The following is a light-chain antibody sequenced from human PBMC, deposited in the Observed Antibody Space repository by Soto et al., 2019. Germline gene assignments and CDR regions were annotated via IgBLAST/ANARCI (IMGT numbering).Light chain of an antibody. J-gene: IGKJ1*01. V-gene: IGKV3-20*01. CDR2: GAS. CDR3: QQYVSSPPWT. CDR1: HSVSSSY. Sequence: ETVLTQSPGTRSLSPGERATRSCRASHSVSSSYLAWDQQKPGQSPRLLIYGASSRATGIPDRCSGSGSGTDFTLTISRLEPEDFSVYYCQQYVSSPPWTFGQGTKVEIK.